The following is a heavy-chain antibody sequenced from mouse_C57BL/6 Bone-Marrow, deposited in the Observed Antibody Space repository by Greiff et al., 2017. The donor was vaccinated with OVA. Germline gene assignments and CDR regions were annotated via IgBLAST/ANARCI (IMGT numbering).Heavy chain of an antibody. CDR1: GYSFTGYY. CDR3: ARRWFHYAMDY. Sequence: ESGPELVKPGASVKISCKASGYSFTGYYMNWVKQSPEKSLEWIGEINPSTGGTTYNQKFKAKATLTVDKSSSTAYMQLKSLTSEDSAVYYCARRWFHYAMDYWGQGTSVTVSS. J-gene: IGHJ4*01. D-gene: IGHD2-3*01. CDR2: INPSTGGT. V-gene: IGHV1-42*01.